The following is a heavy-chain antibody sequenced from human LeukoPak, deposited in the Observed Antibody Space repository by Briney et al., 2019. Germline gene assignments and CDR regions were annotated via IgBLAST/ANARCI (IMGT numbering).Heavy chain of an antibody. V-gene: IGHV3-21*01. CDR3: AREVAQLGFDY. Sequence: PGGSLRLSCAASGFTFSSYSMNWVRQAPGKGLEWVSSISSSSSYIYYADSVKGRSTISRDNAKNSLYLHVNSLRAEDTAVYYCAREVAQLGFDYWGQGTLVTVSS. CDR2: ISSSSSYI. CDR1: GFTFSSYS. J-gene: IGHJ4*02. D-gene: IGHD3-10*01.